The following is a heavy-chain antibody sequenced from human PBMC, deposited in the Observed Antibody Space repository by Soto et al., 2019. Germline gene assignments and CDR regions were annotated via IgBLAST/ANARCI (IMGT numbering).Heavy chain of an antibody. CDR2: ILPGDSYT. J-gene: IGHJ4*02. D-gene: IGHD1-26*01. CDR3: ATLAGTGSYRDLYFDN. CDR1: GYNFASHW. Sequence: GESLKISCKGSGYNFASHWIGWVRQMPGKGLEWMGIILPGDSYTTYSPSFQGQVTVSADQSISTVYLQWSSLKASDTAMYYCATLAGTGSYRDLYFDNWGQGTPVTV. V-gene: IGHV5-51*01.